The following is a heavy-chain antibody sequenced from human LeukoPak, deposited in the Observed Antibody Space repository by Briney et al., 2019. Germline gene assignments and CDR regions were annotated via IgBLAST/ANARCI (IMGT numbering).Heavy chain of an antibody. CDR3: ARDVSYYDSSGYHY. Sequence: ASVKVSCKASGYTFTSYGISWVRQAPGQGLEWMGWISAYNGNTNYAQKLQDRVTMTTDTSTSTAYMELRSLRSDDTAVYYCARDVSYYDSSGYHYWGQGTLVTVSS. CDR1: GYTFTSYG. V-gene: IGHV1-18*01. D-gene: IGHD3-22*01. J-gene: IGHJ4*02. CDR2: ISAYNGNT.